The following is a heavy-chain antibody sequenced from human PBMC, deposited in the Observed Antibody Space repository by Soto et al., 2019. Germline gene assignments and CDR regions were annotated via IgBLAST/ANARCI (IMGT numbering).Heavy chain of an antibody. CDR1: GFTFDDYA. CDR3: AKDRLRGRFVASSFDI. CDR2: ISWNTFTI. J-gene: IGHJ3*02. Sequence: ESGGGLVQPGRSLRLSCAASGFTFDDYAMHWVRQVPGKGLEWVSGISWNTFTIGYADSVKGRFTISRDNAKNSLFLLMHSLRPEDTALYYCAKDRLRGRFVASSFDIWGQGTMVTVSS. V-gene: IGHV3-9*01. D-gene: IGHD2-21*02.